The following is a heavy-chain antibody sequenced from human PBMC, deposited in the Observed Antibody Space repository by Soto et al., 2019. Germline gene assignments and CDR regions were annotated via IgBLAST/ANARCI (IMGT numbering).Heavy chain of an antibody. V-gene: IGHV2-5*02. CDR1: GFSLSTYGVG. Sequence: QSTLKESGPTLVKPTQTLTLTCTFSGFSLSTYGVGVGWVRQPPGKALEWLVFVYWDDDNRYNPSLKSRLTVTKYTSKNQAVLTMANMDPVDTATYYCAHRKSGNGLDAGYFDYCGQGILVTVSS. CDR3: AHRKSGNGLDAGYFDY. CDR2: VYWDDDN. D-gene: IGHD5-12*01. J-gene: IGHJ4*02.